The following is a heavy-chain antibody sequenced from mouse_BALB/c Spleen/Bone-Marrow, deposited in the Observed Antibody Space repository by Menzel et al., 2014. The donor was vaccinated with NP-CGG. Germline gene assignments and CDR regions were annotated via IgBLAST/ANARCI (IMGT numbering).Heavy chain of an antibody. CDR2: INPGSGGT. CDR3: ANRYDCARDY. V-gene: IGHV1-54*03. CDR1: GYSFTNYL. D-gene: IGHD2-14*01. Sequence: QVQLKQSGAELVRPGTSVKVSCKASGYSFTNYLIEWVKQRPGQGLEWIGVINPGSGGTNYNEKFKGKATLTADKSSSTAYMQLSSLTSDDSAVYFCANRYDCARDYWGQGTSGTVSS. J-gene: IGHJ4*01.